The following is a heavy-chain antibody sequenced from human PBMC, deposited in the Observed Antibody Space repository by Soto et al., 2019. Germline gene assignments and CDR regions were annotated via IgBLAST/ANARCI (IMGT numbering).Heavy chain of an antibody. Sequence: PSETLSLTCAVYGGSFSGYYWSWIRQPQGKGLEWIGEINHSGSTNYNPSLKSRVTISVDTSKNQFSLKLSSVTAADTAVYYCASARLYYYDSSGPAVYWGQGTLVTVSS. CDR2: INHSGST. J-gene: IGHJ4*02. V-gene: IGHV4-34*01. D-gene: IGHD3-22*01. CDR3: ASARLYYYDSSGPAVY. CDR1: GGSFSGYY.